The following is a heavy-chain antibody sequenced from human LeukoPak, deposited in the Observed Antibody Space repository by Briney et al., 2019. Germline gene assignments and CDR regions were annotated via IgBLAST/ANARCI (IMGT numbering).Heavy chain of an antibody. CDR2: IYYSGST. J-gene: IGHJ4*02. V-gene: IGHV4-61*01. D-gene: IGHD3-16*01. CDR1: GGSISSSSYY. Sequence: SETLSLTCTVSGGSISSSSYYWSWIRQPPGKGLEWIGYIYYSGSTNYNPSLKSRVTISVDTSKNQFSLKLSSVTAADTAVYYCARAVRSWGWGYWGQGTLVTVSS. CDR3: ARAVRSWGWGY.